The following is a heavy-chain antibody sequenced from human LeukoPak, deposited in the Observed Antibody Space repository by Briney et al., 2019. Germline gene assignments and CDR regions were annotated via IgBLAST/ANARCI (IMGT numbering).Heavy chain of an antibody. CDR1: GFTFSSYA. CDR3: ARSGYNRFDY. V-gene: IGHV3-23*01. CDR2: ISGSGGST. J-gene: IGHJ4*02. Sequence: GGSLRLSCAASGFTFSSYAMSWVRQAPGKGLEWVSGISGSGGSTYYADSVKGRFTISRDNSKNTLYLQMNSLRAEDTAVYYCARSGYNRFDYWGQGTLVTVSS. D-gene: IGHD5-24*01.